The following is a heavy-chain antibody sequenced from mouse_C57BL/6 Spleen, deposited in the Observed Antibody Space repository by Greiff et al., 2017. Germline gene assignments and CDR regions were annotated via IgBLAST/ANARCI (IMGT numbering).Heavy chain of an antibody. CDR3: TCLIYYDYDYYAMDY. J-gene: IGHJ4*01. Sequence: QVQLQQSGAELVRPGASVTLSCKASGYTFTDYEMHWVKQTPVHGLEWIGAIDPETGGTAYNQKFKGKAILTVDQSSSTAYVELRSRTSEDSAVYYCTCLIYYDYDYYAMDYWGQGTSVTVSS. CDR1: GYTFTDYE. D-gene: IGHD2-4*01. CDR2: IDPETGGT. V-gene: IGHV1-15*01.